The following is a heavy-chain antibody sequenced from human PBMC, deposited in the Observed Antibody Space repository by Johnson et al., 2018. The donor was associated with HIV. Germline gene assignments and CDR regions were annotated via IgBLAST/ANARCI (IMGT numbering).Heavy chain of an antibody. Sequence: QVQLVESGGGLVQPGRSLRLSCAASGFTFSSYAMHWVRQAPGKGLEWVAVISYDGSNKYYADSVKGRFTISRDNSKNTLYLQMNSLRAEDPAVYYCARDRMRGATKDACDIWGQGTMVTVSS. CDR3: ARDRMRGATKDACDI. D-gene: IGHD1-26*01. J-gene: IGHJ3*02. V-gene: IGHV3-30-3*01. CDR1: GFTFSSYA. CDR2: ISYDGSNK.